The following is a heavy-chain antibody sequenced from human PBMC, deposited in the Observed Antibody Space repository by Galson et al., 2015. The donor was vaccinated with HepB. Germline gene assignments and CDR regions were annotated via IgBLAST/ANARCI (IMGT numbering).Heavy chain of an antibody. CDR1: GLTFSRYL. CDR3: TISGGWDGFDY. D-gene: IGHD1-26*01. Sequence: SLRLSCAASGLTFSRYLMTWVRQAPGQGLEWVANIKQDGNEKHYVDSVKGRFTITRDNAKNSLYLQMNSLRAEDTVVYYCTISGGWDGFDYGVQGTLVTVSS. J-gene: IGHJ4*02. V-gene: IGHV3-7*03. CDR2: IKQDGNEK.